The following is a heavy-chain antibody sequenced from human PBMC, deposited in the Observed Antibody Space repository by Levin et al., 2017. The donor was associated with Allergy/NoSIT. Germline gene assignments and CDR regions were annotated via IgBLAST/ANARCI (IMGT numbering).Heavy chain of an antibody. Sequence: KPGGSLRLSCAASGFTFWEVWVNWVRQRPGKGLEWVAHIKSKPDGETKDYAAPVKGRFSVSRDDSTSMVYLHMSGLTSEDTGVYYCTILLRPVDYWGHGTLVTVSS. CDR2: IKSKPDGETK. D-gene: IGHD3-16*01. CDR1: GFTFWEVW. CDR3: TILLRPVDY. V-gene: IGHV3-15*01. J-gene: IGHJ4*01.